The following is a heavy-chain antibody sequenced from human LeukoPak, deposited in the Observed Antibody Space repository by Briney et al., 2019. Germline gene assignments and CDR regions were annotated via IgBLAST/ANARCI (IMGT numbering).Heavy chain of an antibody. J-gene: IGHJ4*02. Sequence: GGTLRLSCAASGFTFSIYAMTWVRQAPGKGLEWVSAISGGGATYYADSVKGRFTISRDNSKNTLYLQMNSLRADDTAVYYCARAGHYNFDYWGQGTLVSVSS. CDR3: ARAGHYNFDY. V-gene: IGHV3-23*01. CDR1: GFTFSIYA. D-gene: IGHD6-19*01. CDR2: ISGGGAT.